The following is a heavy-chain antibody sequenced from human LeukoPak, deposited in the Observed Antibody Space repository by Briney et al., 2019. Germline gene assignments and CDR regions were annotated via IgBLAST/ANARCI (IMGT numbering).Heavy chain of an antibody. CDR2: IYHSGTT. CDR1: GYSISSGYY. CDR3: ARRDYGYYFDY. Sequence: PSETLSLTCIASGYSISSGYYWDWIRQPPGKGLEWIGSIYHSGTTYYNPSLQSRVTISVDTSKNQFSLKLSSVTAADTAVYYCARRDYGYYFDYWGQGTLVTVSS. V-gene: IGHV4-38-2*02. D-gene: IGHD3-16*01. J-gene: IGHJ4*02.